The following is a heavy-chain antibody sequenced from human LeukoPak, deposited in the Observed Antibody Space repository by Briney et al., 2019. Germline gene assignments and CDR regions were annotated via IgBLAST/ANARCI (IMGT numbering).Heavy chain of an antibody. CDR2: ISSSGSTI. CDR3: ARDYYGSGSYYYFDY. J-gene: IGHJ4*02. V-gene: IGHV3-11*04. CDR1: EFTFSDYY. D-gene: IGHD3-10*01. Sequence: GGSLRLSCAASEFTFSDYYMSWIRQAPGKGLEWVSYISSSGSTIYYADSVKGRFTISRDNAKNSLYLQMNSLRAEDTAVYYCARDYYGSGSYYYFDYWGQGTLVTVSS.